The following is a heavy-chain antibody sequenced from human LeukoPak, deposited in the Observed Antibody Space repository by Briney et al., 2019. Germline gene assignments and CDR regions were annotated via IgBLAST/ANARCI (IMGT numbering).Heavy chain of an antibody. CDR3: ASSVYYDSSGYAYAENWFDP. CDR1: GGSISSSSYY. V-gene: IGHV4-39*01. Sequence: SETLSLTCTVSGGSISSSSYYWGWIRQPPGKGLEWIGSIYYSGSTYYNPSLKSRVTISVDTSKNQFSLKLSSVTAADTAVYYCASSVYYDSSGYAYAENWFDPWGQGTLVTVSS. CDR2: IYYSGST. D-gene: IGHD3-22*01. J-gene: IGHJ5*02.